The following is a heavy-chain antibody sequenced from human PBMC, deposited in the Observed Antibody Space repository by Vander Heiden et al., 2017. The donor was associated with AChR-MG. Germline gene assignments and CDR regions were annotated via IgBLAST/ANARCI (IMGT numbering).Heavy chain of an antibody. Sequence: EVQLVESGGGLVKPGRSLRPSCTASGFTFGDYGMSWIRQAPGKGLEWVGFIKTKGTTEYAASVKGRFAISRDGSKSIAYLQMNSLKTEDTAVYYCTRDIVATLDYWGQGALVTVSS. D-gene: IGHD5-12*01. CDR1: GFTFGDYG. V-gene: IGHV3-49*05. J-gene: IGHJ4*02. CDR3: TRDIVATLDY. CDR2: IKTKGTT.